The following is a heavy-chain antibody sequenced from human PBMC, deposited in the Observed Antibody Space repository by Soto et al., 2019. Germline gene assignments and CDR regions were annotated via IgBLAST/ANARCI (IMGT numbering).Heavy chain of an antibody. V-gene: IGHV4-4*07. J-gene: IGHJ4*02. D-gene: IGHD6-13*01. Sequence: PSETLSLTCTVAGGSISSFYWSWIRQPAGKGLEWIGRIYSGGRNNYNPSLKSRVTMSVDTSKNQFSLRLSSVTSADTAMYYCPRGSSRWDYWGQGTRVTVSS. CDR3: PRGSSRWDY. CDR1: GGSISSFY. CDR2: IYSGGRN.